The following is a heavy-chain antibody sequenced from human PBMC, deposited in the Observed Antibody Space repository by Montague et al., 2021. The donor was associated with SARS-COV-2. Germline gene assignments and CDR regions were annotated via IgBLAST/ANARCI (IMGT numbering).Heavy chain of an antibody. J-gene: IGHJ3*02. CDR1: GYSFTTYW. CDR3: ARENFRRYYGSGSYYNNAFDI. Sequence: QSGAEVKKPGESLRISCKGSGYSFTTYWISWVRQMPGKGLEWMGRIDPSDSYTNYSPSFHGHVTISADKSISTAYLQWSSLKASDTAMYYCARENFRRYYGSGSYYNNAFDIWGQGTMVTVSS. CDR2: IDPSDSYT. V-gene: IGHV5-10-1*01. D-gene: IGHD3-10*01.